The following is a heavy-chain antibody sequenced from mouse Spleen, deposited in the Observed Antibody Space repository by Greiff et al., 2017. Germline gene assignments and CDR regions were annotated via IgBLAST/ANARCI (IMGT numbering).Heavy chain of an antibody. Sequence: DVQLQESGAELVRAGASVKLSCTASGFNIKDYYMHWVKQRPEQGLEWIGWIDPENGDTEYAPKFQGKATMTADTSSNTAYLQLSSLTSEDTAVYYCNAVGSLRVAWFAYWGQGTLVTVSA. CDR3: NAVGSLRVAWFAY. CDR1: GFNIKDYY. V-gene: IGHV14-4*02. D-gene: IGHD1-1*01. CDR2: IDPENGDT. J-gene: IGHJ3*01.